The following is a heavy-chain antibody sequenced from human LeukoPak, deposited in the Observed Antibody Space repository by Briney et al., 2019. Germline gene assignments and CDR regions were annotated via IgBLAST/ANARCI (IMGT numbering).Heavy chain of an antibody. V-gene: IGHV1-2*06. CDR1: GYTFTGYY. CDR2: INPNSGGT. J-gene: IGHJ4*02. CDR3: ARDGYVGSYYRIGFDY. D-gene: IGHD3-10*01. Sequence: ASVKVSCKASGYTFTGYYMHWVRQAPGQGLEWMGRINPNSGGTNYAQKFQGRVTMTRDTSISTAYMELSRLRSDDTAVYHCARDGYVGSYYRIGFDYWGQGTLVTVSS.